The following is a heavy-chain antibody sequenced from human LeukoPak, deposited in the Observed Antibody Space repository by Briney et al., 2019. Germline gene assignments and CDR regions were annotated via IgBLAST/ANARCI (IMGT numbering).Heavy chain of an antibody. J-gene: IGHJ4*02. CDR1: GFTFSSCW. Sequence: RSGGSLRLSCAASGFTFSSCWMHWVRQAPGKGLVWVSRINNDGSSTSYADSVKGRFTISRDNAKNTLYLQMSSLTAEDTAVYFCARTSTGGYFDYWGQGAVVTVSS. CDR2: INNDGSST. CDR3: ARTSTGGYFDY. V-gene: IGHV3-74*01.